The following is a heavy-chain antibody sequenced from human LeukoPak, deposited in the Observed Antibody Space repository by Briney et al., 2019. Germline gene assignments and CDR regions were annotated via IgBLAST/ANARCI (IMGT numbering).Heavy chain of an antibody. CDR2: IGWDGSST. CDR3: ARVLRYCSGGNCYSGGLGYMDV. J-gene: IGHJ6*03. D-gene: IGHD2-15*01. CDR1: GFTFDDYT. V-gene: IGHV3-43*01. Sequence: GGSLRLSCAASGFTFDDYTMHWVRQAPGKGLEWVSLIGWDGSSTYYADSVKGRFTISRDNAKNSLFLQMNSLRAEDTAVYYCARVLRYCSGGNCYSGGLGYMDVWGKGTTVTISS.